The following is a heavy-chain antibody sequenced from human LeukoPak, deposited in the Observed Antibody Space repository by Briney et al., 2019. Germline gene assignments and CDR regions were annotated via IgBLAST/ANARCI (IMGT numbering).Heavy chain of an antibody. CDR3: TSCASSTSCYL. J-gene: IGHJ3*01. Sequence: ASVKVSCKASGYTFTSYYMHWVRQAPGQGLEWMGIINPSGGSTSYAQKFQGRVTMTRGTSTSTVDMELSSLRSEDTAVYYCTSCASSTSCYLWGQGTMVTVSS. CDR1: GYTFTSYY. CDR2: INPSGGST. D-gene: IGHD2-2*01. V-gene: IGHV1-46*03.